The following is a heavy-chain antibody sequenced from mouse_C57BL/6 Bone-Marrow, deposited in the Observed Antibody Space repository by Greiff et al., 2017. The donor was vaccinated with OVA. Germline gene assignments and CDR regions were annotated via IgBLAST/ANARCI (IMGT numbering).Heavy chain of an antibody. Sequence: QVQLKQPGAELVRPGSSVKLSCKASGYTFTSYWMHWVKQRPIQGLEWIGNIDPSDSETHYTQKFTDKATLTVDKSSSTSYMQLSSLTSEDSADYYCARLRLLRYFDVWGTGTTVTVSS. J-gene: IGHJ1*03. V-gene: IGHV1-52*01. CDR2: IDPSDSET. D-gene: IGHD2-3*01. CDR3: ARLRLLRYFDV. CDR1: GYTFTSYW.